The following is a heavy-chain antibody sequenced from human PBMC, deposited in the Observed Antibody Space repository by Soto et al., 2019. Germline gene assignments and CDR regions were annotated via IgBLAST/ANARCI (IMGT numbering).Heavy chain of an antibody. CDR3: ARDSKDGRLLMDYSYYGMDV. D-gene: IGHD5-12*01. CDR2: IWYDGSNK. V-gene: IGHV3-33*01. J-gene: IGHJ6*02. CDR1: GFTFSSYG. Sequence: QVQLVESGGGVVQPGRSLRLSCAASGFTFSSYGMHWVRQAPGKGLEWVAVIWYDGSNKYYADSVKGRFTISRDNSKNTLYLHMNSLRAEDTAVYYCARDSKDGRLLMDYSYYGMDVWGPGTTVTVSS.